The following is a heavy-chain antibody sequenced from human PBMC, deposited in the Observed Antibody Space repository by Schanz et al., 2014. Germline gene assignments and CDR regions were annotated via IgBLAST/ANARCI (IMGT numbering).Heavy chain of an antibody. V-gene: IGHV3-74*01. CDR2: ITAAHDGTIA. Sequence: LQLVESGGGVVQPGRSLRLSCAASGFNFGFEWMHWARQRPGKGLEWVSRITAAHDGTIADYADSVKGRFTVSRDDARNTLYLQMNSLRAEDTAVYYCARDPGGTKTHGLWGQGTLVTVSS. D-gene: IGHD2-15*01. CDR3: ARDPGGTKTHGL. CDR1: GFNFGFEW. J-gene: IGHJ4*02.